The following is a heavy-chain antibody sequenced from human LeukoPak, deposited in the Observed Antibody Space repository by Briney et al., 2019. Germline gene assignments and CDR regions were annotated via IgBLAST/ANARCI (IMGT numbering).Heavy chain of an antibody. CDR1: GYSFTSYW. CDR2: INPSDSDT. Sequence: GESLKISCKGSGYSFTSYWIGWVRQMPGKGLEWMVIINPSDSDTRYCPSFQGQVTISADKSISTAYLQWTSLKGSDTAMYYCARHRSDSSSSPIDYWDQGTLVTVSS. CDR3: ARHRSDSSSSPIDY. J-gene: IGHJ4*02. D-gene: IGHD6-6*01. V-gene: IGHV5-51*01.